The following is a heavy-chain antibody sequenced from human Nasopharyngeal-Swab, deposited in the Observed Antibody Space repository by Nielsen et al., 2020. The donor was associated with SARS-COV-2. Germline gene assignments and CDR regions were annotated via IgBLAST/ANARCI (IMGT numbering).Heavy chain of an antibody. CDR3: ARDYYDNYDSDY. CDR1: GYTFTDYY. V-gene: IGHV1-2*02. D-gene: IGHD3-22*01. Sequence: ASVKVSCKTSGYTFTDYYIHWLRQVPGQGLEWVGCINPDSGDTKYAQKFQGRVTVTSDRSRSTAYIELSRLRSDDTAVYYCARDYYDNYDSDYWCQGTLVTVSS. CDR2: INPDSGDT. J-gene: IGHJ4*02.